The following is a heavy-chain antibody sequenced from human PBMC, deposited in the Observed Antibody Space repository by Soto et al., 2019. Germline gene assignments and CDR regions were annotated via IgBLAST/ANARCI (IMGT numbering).Heavy chain of an antibody. CDR3: AKGIYSYGYNSIDY. CDR2: ISGSGDST. CDR1: GFTFSSYA. J-gene: IGHJ4*02. Sequence: GGSLRLSCAASGFTFSSYAMSWVRQAPGKGLEWVSAISGSGDSTYDADSVKGRFTISRDNSKNTLYLQMNSLRAEDTAVYYCAKGIYSYGYNSIDYWSQGTLVTVST. D-gene: IGHD5-18*01. V-gene: IGHV3-23*01.